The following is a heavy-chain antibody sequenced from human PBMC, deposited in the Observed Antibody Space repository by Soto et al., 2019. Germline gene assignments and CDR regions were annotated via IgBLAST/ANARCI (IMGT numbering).Heavy chain of an antibody. J-gene: IGHJ5*02. Sequence: ASVKVSCKASGYTFTSYPVHWVRQAPGQRLEWMGWINTGNGYTKYSQKFQGRVSITRDTSASTTYLQLTSLRSDDTALYYCARDRGGYCSGGSCSEAWFDPWGQGTLVTVSS. CDR1: GYTFTSYP. D-gene: IGHD2-15*01. CDR3: ARDRGGYCSGGSCSEAWFDP. CDR2: INTGNGYT. V-gene: IGHV1-3*04.